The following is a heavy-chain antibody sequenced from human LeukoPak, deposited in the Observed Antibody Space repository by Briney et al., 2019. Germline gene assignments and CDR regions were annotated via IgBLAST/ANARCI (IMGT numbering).Heavy chain of an antibody. CDR3: ARGDTVVTG. J-gene: IGHJ4*02. D-gene: IGHD4-23*01. V-gene: IGHV4-59*01. Sequence: SETLSLTCTVPGGSISSYYWSWIRQPPGKGVEWIGYIYYSGSTNYNPSLKSRVTISVDTSKNQFSLKLSSVTAADTAVYYCARGDTVVTGWGQGTLVAVSS. CDR2: IYYSGST. CDR1: GGSISSYY.